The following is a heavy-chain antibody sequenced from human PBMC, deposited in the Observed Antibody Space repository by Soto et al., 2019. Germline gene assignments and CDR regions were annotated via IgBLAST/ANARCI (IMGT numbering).Heavy chain of an antibody. CDR1: GFTFGTYE. CDR2: ISRSGSTI. V-gene: IGHV3-48*03. CDR3: ASDPSLSSSSYLSNYSGMDV. D-gene: IGHD6-6*01. Sequence: EVQLVESGGGLVQPGGSLRLSCAASGFTFGTYEMNWVRQAPGKGLEWVSYISRSGSTIYYADSVKGRFTISRDNAKNSLYLQLNSLRAEDTAVYYCASDPSLSSSSYLSNYSGMDVWGQGTTVTVSS. J-gene: IGHJ6*02.